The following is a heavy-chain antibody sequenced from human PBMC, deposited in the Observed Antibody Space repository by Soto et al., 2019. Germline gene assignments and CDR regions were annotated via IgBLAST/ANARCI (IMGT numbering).Heavy chain of an antibody. Sequence: PGGALSLSCAASGFTFSSYAISWRRQAAGKGLEWVSAISGSGGSTYYADSVKGRFTISRDNSKTTLYLQMNSLRAEDTAVYYCAKARAQYYDFWSGYPVDYWGQGTLVTVSS. CDR3: AKARAQYYDFWSGYPVDY. CDR2: ISGSGGST. D-gene: IGHD3-3*01. V-gene: IGHV3-23*01. CDR1: GFTFSSYA. J-gene: IGHJ4*02.